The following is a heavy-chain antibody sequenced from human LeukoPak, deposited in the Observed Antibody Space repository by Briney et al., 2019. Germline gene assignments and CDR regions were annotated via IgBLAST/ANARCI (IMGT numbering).Heavy chain of an antibody. D-gene: IGHD6-25*01. CDR3: ARTTSFTASGYDY. V-gene: IGHV1-8*03. J-gene: IGHJ4*02. CDR1: GYTLTNYH. Sequence: ASVTVSCEASGYTLTNYHINWVRQATGQGLEWMGWMNPNNGDSGYAQKFQGRVTITRDTSISTSYMELRSLRSDDTAVYFCARTTSFTASGYDYWGQGTLVTVSS. CDR2: MNPNNGDS.